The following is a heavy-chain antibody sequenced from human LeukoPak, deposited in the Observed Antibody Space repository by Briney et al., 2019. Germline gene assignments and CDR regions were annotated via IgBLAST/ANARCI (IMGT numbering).Heavy chain of an antibody. V-gene: IGHV4-39*01. D-gene: IGHD4-17*01. J-gene: IGHJ5*02. CDR1: GGSISSSSYY. CDR3: ARQAYDYGDYITRFDP. Sequence: SETLSLTCTVSGGSISSSSYYWGWIRQPPGKGLEWIGSIYYSGSTYYNPSLKSRVTISVDTSKNQFSLKLSSVTAADTAVYYCARQAYDYGDYITRFDPWGQGTLVTVSS. CDR2: IYYSGST.